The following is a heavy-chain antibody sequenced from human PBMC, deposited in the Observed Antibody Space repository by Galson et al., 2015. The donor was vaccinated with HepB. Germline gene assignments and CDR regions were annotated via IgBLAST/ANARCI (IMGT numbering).Heavy chain of an antibody. CDR3: AKDGADNTYGYVSALDF. D-gene: IGHD4-17*01. CDR2: ISASGGSA. J-gene: IGHJ4*02. V-gene: IGHV3-23*01. CDR1: GLTFSSHA. Sequence: SLRLSCAVSGLTFSSHAMSWVRQAPGKGLEWVSVISASGGSAYYADSVRGRFAVSRDNSKNTLYLQMSILRAEDTVVYYCAKDGADNTYGYVSALDFWGQGSLVTVSS.